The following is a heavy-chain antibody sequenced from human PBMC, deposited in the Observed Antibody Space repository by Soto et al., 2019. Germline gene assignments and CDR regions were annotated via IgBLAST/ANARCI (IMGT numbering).Heavy chain of an antibody. V-gene: IGHV3-30-3*01. CDR2: ISYDGSNK. J-gene: IGHJ4*02. CDR1: GFTFSSYA. D-gene: IGHD6-13*01. CDR3: AREAGYSSSWYPFDY. Sequence: PGGSLRLSCAASGFTFSSYAMHWVRQAPGKGLEWVAVISYDGSNKYYADSVKGRFTISRDNSKNTLYLQMNSLRAEDTAVYYCAREAGYSSSWYPFDYWGQGTLVTVSS.